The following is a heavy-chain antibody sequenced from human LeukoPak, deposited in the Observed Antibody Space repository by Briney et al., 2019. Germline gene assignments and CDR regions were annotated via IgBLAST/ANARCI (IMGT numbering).Heavy chain of an antibody. CDR1: GFSFSSYA. D-gene: IGHD3-22*01. V-gene: IGHV3-23*01. Sequence: GGSLRLSCAASGFSFSSYAMSWVRQAPGKGLEWVSAISGSGGSTYYADSVKGRCTISRDNYKNTLHLQMNSLRAEDTAVYYCAKPYDSSGYYFPSDYWGQGTLVTVSS. J-gene: IGHJ4*02. CDR2: ISGSGGST. CDR3: AKPYDSSGYYFPSDY.